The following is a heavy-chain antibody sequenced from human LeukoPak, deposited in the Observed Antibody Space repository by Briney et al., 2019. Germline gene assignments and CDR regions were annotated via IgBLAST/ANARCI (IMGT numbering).Heavy chain of an antibody. CDR3: ARVRRAYDSSDYFDY. J-gene: IGHJ4*02. CDR1: GGSISSYY. D-gene: IGHD3-22*01. Sequence: SETLSLTCTVSGGSISSYYWSWIRQPPEKGLEWIGYIYYSGSTNYNPSLKSRVTISVDTSKNQFSLKLSSVTAADTAVYYCARVRRAYDSSDYFDYWGQGTLVTVSS. CDR2: IYYSGST. V-gene: IGHV4-59*01.